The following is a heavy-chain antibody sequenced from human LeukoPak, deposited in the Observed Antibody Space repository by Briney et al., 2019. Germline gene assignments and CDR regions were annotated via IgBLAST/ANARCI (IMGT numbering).Heavy chain of an antibody. CDR2: IYSGGST. V-gene: IGHV3-53*01. J-gene: IGHJ4*02. CDR1: GFTFSSHA. CDR3: AREGYYYDSSGSN. D-gene: IGHD3-22*01. Sequence: GGSLRLSCAASGFTFSSHALGWVRQAPGKGLEWVSVIYSGGSTYYADSVKGRFTISRDNSKNTLYLQMNSLRAEDTAVYYCAREGYYYDSSGSNWGQGTLVTVSS.